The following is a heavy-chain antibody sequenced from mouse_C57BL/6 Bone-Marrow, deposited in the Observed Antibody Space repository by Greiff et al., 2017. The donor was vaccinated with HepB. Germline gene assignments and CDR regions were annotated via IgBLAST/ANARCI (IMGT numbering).Heavy chain of an antibody. CDR2: ISSGGSYT. V-gene: IGHV5-6*01. D-gene: IGHD2-3*01. J-gene: IGHJ1*03. CDR3: ARPRDGYYPYFDV. Sequence: EVQLQESGGDLVKPGGSLKLSCAASGFTFSSYGMSWVRQTPDKRLEWVATISSGGSYTYYPDSVKGRFTISRDNAKNTLYLQMSSLKSEYTAMYYCARPRDGYYPYFDVWGTGTTVTVSS. CDR1: GFTFSSYG.